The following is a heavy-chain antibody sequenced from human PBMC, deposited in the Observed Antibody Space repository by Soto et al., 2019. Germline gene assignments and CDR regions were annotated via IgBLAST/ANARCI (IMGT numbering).Heavy chain of an antibody. Sequence: QVQLQESGPGLVKPSETLSLTCTVSGDSISSGDYYWTWIRQHPEKGLEWIGYIYYSGRTSYNPSLKCRLNISVDTSKNQCFLKLSSLTAADTAVYYCARDLPPNGSRRGVYYWGPGTLVTLSS. J-gene: IGHJ4*02. CDR3: ARDLPPNGSRRGVYY. D-gene: IGHD3-10*01. CDR2: IYYSGRT. V-gene: IGHV4-31*03. CDR1: GDSISSGDYY.